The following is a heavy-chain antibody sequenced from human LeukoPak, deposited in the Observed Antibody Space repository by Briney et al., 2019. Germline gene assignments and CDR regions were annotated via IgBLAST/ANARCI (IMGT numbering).Heavy chain of an antibody. J-gene: IGHJ4*02. CDR2: IYHGGIT. V-gene: IGHV4-30-2*01. D-gene: IGHD3-3*01. CDR3: ARGSRYYSFDY. Sequence: SETLSLTCTVSGGSISSGDYYWSWLRQPPGKGLEWIGYIYHGGITYYNPSLKSRVTISVDRSNNQFSLELTSVTAADTAVYYCARGSRYYSFDYWGQGTLGTVSS. CDR1: GGSISSGDYY.